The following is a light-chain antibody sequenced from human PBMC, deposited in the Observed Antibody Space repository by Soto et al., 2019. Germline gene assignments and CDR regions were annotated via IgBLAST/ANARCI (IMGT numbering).Light chain of an antibody. V-gene: IGLV2-8*01. CDR1: SSDVGGYIF. J-gene: IGLJ1*01. CDR3: VSFAGGTYV. Sequence: QSALTQPPSASGSPGQSVTISCTGTSSDVGGYIFVSWYQQHPGKVPKLIIYDVNKRPSGVPDRFSGSKYGNTASLTVSGLQAEDEGDYYCVSFAGGTYVFGPGTKVTVL. CDR2: DVN.